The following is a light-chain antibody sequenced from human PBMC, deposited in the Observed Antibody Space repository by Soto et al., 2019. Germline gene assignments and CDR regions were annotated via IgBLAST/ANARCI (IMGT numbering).Light chain of an antibody. CDR2: KAS. J-gene: IGKJ1*01. V-gene: IGKV1-5*03. Sequence: DIQMTQSPSTLSGSVGDRVTITCRASQTISSWLAWYQQKPGKAPKLLIYKASTLKSGVPSRFSGSGSGTEFTLIISSLQTDDIATYYCQHYNSYSEAFGQGTKVELK. CDR3: QHYNSYSEA. CDR1: QTISSW.